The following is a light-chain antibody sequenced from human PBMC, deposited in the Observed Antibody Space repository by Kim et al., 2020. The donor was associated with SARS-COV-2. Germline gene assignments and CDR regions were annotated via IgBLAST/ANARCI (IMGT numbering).Light chain of an antibody. J-gene: IGKJ1*01. Sequence: DIQMTQSPSTLSASVGDRVTITCQASQTISPWLAWYQQKPGKAPKLLIYKTSNLESGVPSRFSGSGSETEFTLTISSLQPDDLATYFCLEYHTYSFGQGTKVDIK. V-gene: IGKV1-5*03. CDR1: QTISPW. CDR2: KTS. CDR3: LEYHTYS.